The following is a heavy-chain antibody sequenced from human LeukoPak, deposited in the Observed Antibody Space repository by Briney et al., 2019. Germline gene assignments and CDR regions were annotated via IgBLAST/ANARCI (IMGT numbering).Heavy chain of an antibody. J-gene: IGHJ6*03. CDR3: TTDPFKWNEGYMDV. Sequence: TGGSLRLPCAASGFTFSNAWMSWVRQAPGKGLEWVGRIKSKTDSGTTDYAAPVKGRFTISRDDSKNTLYLQMNSLKTEDTAVYYCTTDPFKWNEGYMDVWGKGTTVTVSS. V-gene: IGHV3-15*01. CDR2: IKSKTDSGTT. D-gene: IGHD1-20*01. CDR1: GFTFSNAW.